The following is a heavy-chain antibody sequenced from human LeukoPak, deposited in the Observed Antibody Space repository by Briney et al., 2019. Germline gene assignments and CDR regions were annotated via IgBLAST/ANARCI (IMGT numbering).Heavy chain of an antibody. CDR2: IYVTGST. Sequence: SETLSLTCAVSGDSLRSGGYWSWVRQPPGKGLEWIGQIYVTGSTNYNPYLESRVIMSLDKSRNQLPLRLKSMTAADTAVYYCTRHGSYSHGFWGQGALVTVSS. V-gene: IGHV4-4*02. CDR1: GDSLRSGGY. CDR3: TRHGSYSHGF. D-gene: IGHD3-10*01. J-gene: IGHJ4*02.